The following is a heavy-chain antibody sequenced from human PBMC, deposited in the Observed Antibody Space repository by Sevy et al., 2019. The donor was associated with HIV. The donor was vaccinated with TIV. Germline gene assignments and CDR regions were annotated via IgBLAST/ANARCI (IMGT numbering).Heavy chain of an antibody. Sequence: SETLSLTCVVSGGSVSSDNYYWTWIRQHPGKGLEWIGYIYHLGSTSSNPSLKSRVTISVDTSKNQFSLKLRSVTAADTAVYFCAREAGYCSNGVCYTGWFDPWGQGTLVTVSS. D-gene: IGHD2-8*01. J-gene: IGHJ5*02. CDR1: GGSVSSDNYY. V-gene: IGHV4-31*11. CDR3: AREAGYCSNGVCYTGWFDP. CDR2: IYHLGST.